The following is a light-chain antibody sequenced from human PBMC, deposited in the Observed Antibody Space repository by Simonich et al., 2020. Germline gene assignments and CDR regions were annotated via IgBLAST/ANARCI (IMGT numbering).Light chain of an antibody. J-gene: IGLJ3*02. CDR1: SSDVGMYNL. V-gene: IGLV2-23*01. CDR2: EGS. CDR3: CSYAGSSTWV. Sequence: QSALTQPASVSGSPGQSITISCTGTSSDVGMYNLVSWYKQHPGKAPKLMIYEGSKRPSGVSNRFSCSKAGNTASLTISGLQAEDEADYYCCSYAGSSTWVFGGGTKLTVL.